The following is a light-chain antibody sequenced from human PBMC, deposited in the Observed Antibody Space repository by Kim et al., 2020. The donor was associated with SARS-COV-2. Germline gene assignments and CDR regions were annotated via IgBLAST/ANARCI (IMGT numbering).Light chain of an antibody. V-gene: IGLV3-1*01. CDR1: KLGDKY. CDR3: QAWDSSTVV. Sequence: SYELTQPPSVSVSPGQTASITCSGDKLGDKYACWYQQKPGQSPVPVIYQDSKRPSGIPERFSGSNSGNTATLTISGTQAMDAADYYCQAWDSSTVVFGGG. CDR2: QDS. J-gene: IGLJ2*01.